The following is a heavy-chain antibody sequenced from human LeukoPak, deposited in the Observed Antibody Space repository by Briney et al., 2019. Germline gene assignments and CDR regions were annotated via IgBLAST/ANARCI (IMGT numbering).Heavy chain of an antibody. CDR3: ARHSGWNTVVQAAISYYYYYGMDV. CDR1: GGSISSSSYY. Sequence: SETLSLTCTVSGGSISSSSYYWGWIRQPPGKGLEWIGSIYYSGSTYYNPSLESRVTISVDTSKNQFSLKLSSVTAADTAVYYCARHSGWNTVVQAAISYYYYYGMDVWGQGTTVTVSS. V-gene: IGHV4-39*01. CDR2: IYYSGST. J-gene: IGHJ6*02. D-gene: IGHD2-2*02.